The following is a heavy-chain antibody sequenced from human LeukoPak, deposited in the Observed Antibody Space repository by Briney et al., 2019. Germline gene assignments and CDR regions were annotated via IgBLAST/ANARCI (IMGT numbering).Heavy chain of an antibody. V-gene: IGHV4-30-2*01. D-gene: IGHD3-22*01. CDR1: GGSISSGGYS. J-gene: IGHJ4*02. CDR3: AREDYDSSGYYYFDY. CDR2: IYHSGST. Sequence: PSQTLSLTCAVSGGSISSGGYSWSWIRQPPGKGLEWIGYIYHSGSTYYNPSLKSRVTISVDRSKNQFSLKLSSVTAADTAVYYCAREDYDSSGYYYFDYWGQGTLVTVSS.